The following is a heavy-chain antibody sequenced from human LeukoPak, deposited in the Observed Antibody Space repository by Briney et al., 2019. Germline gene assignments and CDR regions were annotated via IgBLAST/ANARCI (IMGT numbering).Heavy chain of an antibody. CDR3: ARALYYYDSSGYPSY. V-gene: IGHV4-39*01. Sequence: PSETLSLTCTVSGGSISSSSYYWGWIRRPPGKGLEWIGSIYYSGSTYYNPSLKSRVTISVDTSKNQFSLKLSSVTAADTAVYYCARALYYYDSSGYPSYWGQGTLVTVSS. CDR1: GGSISSSSYY. J-gene: IGHJ4*02. CDR2: IYYSGST. D-gene: IGHD3-22*01.